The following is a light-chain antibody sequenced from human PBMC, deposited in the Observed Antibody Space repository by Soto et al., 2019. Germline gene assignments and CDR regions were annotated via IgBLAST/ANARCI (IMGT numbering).Light chain of an antibody. Sequence: QSVLTQPPSASGTPGQRVTISCSGSSSNIGSNTVNWYQQLPGTAPKLLIYSNNQRPSGVPDRFSGSKSGTSASLVISGLQSEDEAYYYCAAWDDSLNGVVFGGGTKVTVL. J-gene: IGLJ2*01. CDR2: SNN. CDR3: AAWDDSLNGVV. V-gene: IGLV1-44*01. CDR1: SSNIGSNT.